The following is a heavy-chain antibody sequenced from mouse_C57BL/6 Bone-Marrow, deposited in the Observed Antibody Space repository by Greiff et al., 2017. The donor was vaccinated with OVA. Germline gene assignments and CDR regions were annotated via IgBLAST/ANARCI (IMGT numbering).Heavy chain of an antibody. Sequence: EVQVVESGGDLVKPGGSLKLSCAASGFTFSSYGMSWVRQTPDKRLEWVATISSGGSYTYYPDSVKGRFTISRDNAKNTLYLQMSSLKSEDTAMYYCARERSSYRYYYAMDYWGQGTSVTVSS. V-gene: IGHV5-6*01. CDR1: GFTFSSYG. J-gene: IGHJ4*01. CDR2: ISSGGSYT. CDR3: ARERSSYRYYYAMDY. D-gene: IGHD1-1*01.